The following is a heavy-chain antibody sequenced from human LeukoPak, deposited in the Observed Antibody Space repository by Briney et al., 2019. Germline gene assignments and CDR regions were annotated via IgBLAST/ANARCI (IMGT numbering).Heavy chain of an antibody. Sequence: GESLKISCKGSGYRFTDYWIAWVRQMPGKGLEWMGIIYPGDSDSRYSPSFQGQVTISADKSISTAYLQWSSLKASDTAMYYCASSNILTGYDDAFDIWGQGTMVTVSS. V-gene: IGHV5-51*01. CDR3: ASSNILTGYDDAFDI. CDR1: GYRFTDYW. CDR2: IYPGDSDS. D-gene: IGHD3-9*01. J-gene: IGHJ3*02.